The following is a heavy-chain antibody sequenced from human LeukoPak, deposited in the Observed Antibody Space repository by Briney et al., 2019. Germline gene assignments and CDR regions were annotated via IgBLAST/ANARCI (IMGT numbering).Heavy chain of an antibody. CDR1: GFTFSSYT. CDR3: ARDAEGIDAFDI. CDR2: IYSGGST. J-gene: IGHJ3*02. Sequence: PGGSLRLSCAASGFTFSSYTMNWVRQAPGKGLEWVSVIYSGGSTYYADSVKGRFTISRDNSKNTLYFQMNGLRAEDTAVYYCARDAEGIDAFDIWGQGTMVTVSS. V-gene: IGHV3-66*01.